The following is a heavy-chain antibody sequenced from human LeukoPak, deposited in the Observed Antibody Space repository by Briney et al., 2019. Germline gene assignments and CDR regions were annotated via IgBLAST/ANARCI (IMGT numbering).Heavy chain of an antibody. Sequence: PGGSLRLSCAASGFTFSTYYMTWVRQAPGKGLDWVANINQDGSVKDYGDSVKGRFTVSRDNTQNSLFLQMDSLRVDDTAVYYCASATVQLGSRYYNVFDPWGQGTLVTVSS. D-gene: IGHD3-3*01. J-gene: IGHJ5*02. V-gene: IGHV3-7*03. CDR2: INQDGSVK. CDR3: ASATVQLGSRYYNVFDP. CDR1: GFTFSTYY.